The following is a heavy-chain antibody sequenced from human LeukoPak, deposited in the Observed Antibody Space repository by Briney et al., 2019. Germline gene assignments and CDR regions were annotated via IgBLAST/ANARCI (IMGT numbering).Heavy chain of an antibody. D-gene: IGHD4-11*01. V-gene: IGHV3-30*02. CDR2: IRYDGSNK. Sequence: GGSLRLSCAASGFTFSSYSMNWVRQAPGKGLEWVAFIRYDGSNKYYADSVKGRFTISRDNSKNTLYLQMNSLRAEDTAVYYCAKEVHAVATYYMDVWGKGTTVTVSS. J-gene: IGHJ6*03. CDR1: GFTFSSYS. CDR3: AKEVHAVATYYMDV.